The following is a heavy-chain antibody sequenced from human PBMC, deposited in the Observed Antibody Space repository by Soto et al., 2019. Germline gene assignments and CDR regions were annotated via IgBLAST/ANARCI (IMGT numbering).Heavy chain of an antibody. D-gene: IGHD5-12*01. V-gene: IGHV3-23*01. J-gene: IGHJ4*02. CDR1: GFTFSSYA. CDR2: ISGSGGST. CDR3: AKDGLSKWLRNPHLADYFDY. Sequence: GGSLRLSCAASGFTFSSYAMSWVRQAPGKGLEWVSAISGSGGSTYYADSVKGRFTISRDNSKNTLYLQMNSLRAEDTAVYYCAKDGLSKWLRNPHLADYFDYWGQGTLVTVSS.